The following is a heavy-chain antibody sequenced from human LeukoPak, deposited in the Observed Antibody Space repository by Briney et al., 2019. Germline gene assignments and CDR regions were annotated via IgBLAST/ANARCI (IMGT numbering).Heavy chain of an antibody. D-gene: IGHD5-24*01. CDR1: GYTFTSYG. Sequence: ASVKVSCKASGYTFTSYGISWERQAPGQGLEWLGWISAYNGNTNFAQKLQGRVTMTTDTSTSTAYMELRSLRSDDTAVYYCAKSGGRDGYKGLYFDYWGQGTLVTVSS. CDR2: ISAYNGNT. CDR3: AKSGGRDGYKGLYFDY. J-gene: IGHJ4*02. V-gene: IGHV1-18*01.